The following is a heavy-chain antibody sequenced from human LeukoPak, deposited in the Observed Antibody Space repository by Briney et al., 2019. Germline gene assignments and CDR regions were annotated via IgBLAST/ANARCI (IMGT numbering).Heavy chain of an antibody. J-gene: IGHJ4*02. Sequence: GGSLRLSCAASGFTVSSNYMSWVRQAPGKGLEWVSVIYSGGSTYYADSVKGRFTISRDNTMNSLYLQMSSLRAEDTAVYYCATDRGWRTSGYYLYYFEYWGQGTLVTCSS. CDR3: ATDRGWRTSGYYLYYFEY. CDR2: IYSGGST. CDR1: GFTVSSNY. D-gene: IGHD3-3*01. V-gene: IGHV3-53*01.